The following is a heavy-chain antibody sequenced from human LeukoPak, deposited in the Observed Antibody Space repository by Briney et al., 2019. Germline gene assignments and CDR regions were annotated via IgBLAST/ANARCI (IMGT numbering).Heavy chain of an antibody. CDR3: ARVNAPVATFDY. CDR1: GYSISSTYY. D-gene: IGHD1-1*01. J-gene: IGHJ4*02. CDR2: ISHSGST. V-gene: IGHV4-38-2*02. Sequence: SETLSLTYTVSGYSISSTYYGAWIRQPPGKGLEWIATISHSGSTYYTPSLESRLTISLDTSRNHFSLRLSSVTAADTAVYYCARVNAPVATFDYWGLGTLVAVSS.